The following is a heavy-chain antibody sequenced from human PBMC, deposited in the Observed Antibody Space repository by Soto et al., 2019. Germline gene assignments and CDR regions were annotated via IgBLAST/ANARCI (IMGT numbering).Heavy chain of an antibody. V-gene: IGHV3-23*01. CDR1: GFTFSSYA. Sequence: GGSLRLSCAASGFTFSSYAMSWVRQAPGKGLEWVSVISASGGSPYYADSVKGRFTVSRDNSKNTLYPQMNSLRGEDTAVYYCAKGPTTLTTRWFDPWGQGTLVTVSS. D-gene: IGHD4-17*01. CDR2: ISASGGSP. CDR3: AKGPTTLTTRWFDP. J-gene: IGHJ5*02.